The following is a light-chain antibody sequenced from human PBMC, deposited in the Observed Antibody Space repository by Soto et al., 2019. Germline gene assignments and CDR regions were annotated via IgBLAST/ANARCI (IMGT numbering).Light chain of an antibody. J-gene: IGKJ4*02. V-gene: IGKV1-5*01. CDR1: QNRIRW. CDR3: QQYNAYSFT. CDR2: DAS. Sequence: DIQVTQSPSTLSASVGDRVSITCRASQNRIRWLAWYQQKPGKAHRLLIYDASSLESGVPSRFGSSGSGTEFTLTISSLQAADVASYYCQQYNAYSFTFGGGTKVEIK.